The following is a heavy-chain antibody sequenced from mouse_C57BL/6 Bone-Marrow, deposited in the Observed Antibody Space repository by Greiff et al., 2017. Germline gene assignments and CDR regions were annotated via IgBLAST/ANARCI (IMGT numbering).Heavy chain of an antibody. CDR2: IDPSDSYT. V-gene: IGHV1-50*01. J-gene: IGHJ2*01. Sequence: LQPGAELVKPGASVKLSCKASGYTFTSYWMQWVKQRPGQGLEWIGEIDPSDSYTNYNQKFKGKATLTVDTSSSTAYMQLSSLTSEDSAVYYCAPYYYGSSPFDYWGQGTTLTVSS. CDR3: APYYYGSSPFDY. CDR1: GYTFTSYW. D-gene: IGHD1-1*01.